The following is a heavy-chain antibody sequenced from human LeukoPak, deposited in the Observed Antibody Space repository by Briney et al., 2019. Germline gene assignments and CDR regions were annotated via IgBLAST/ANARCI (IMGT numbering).Heavy chain of an antibody. J-gene: IGHJ4*02. CDR2: IYSGGST. Sequence: GGSLRLSCAASGFTVSSNYMSWVRQAPGKGLEWVSVIYSGGSTYYADSVKGRFTISRDNSKNTLYLQMNSLRAEDTAVYYCARQSGGANFCDYWGQGTLVTVSS. V-gene: IGHV3-53*01. CDR1: GFTVSSNY. D-gene: IGHD2-8*02. CDR3: ARQSGGANFCDY.